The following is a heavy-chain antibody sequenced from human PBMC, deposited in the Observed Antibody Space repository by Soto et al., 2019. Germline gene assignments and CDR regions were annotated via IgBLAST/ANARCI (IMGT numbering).Heavy chain of an antibody. Sequence: EVQLVESGGRLVQPWGPLRLSCAASGFTFINYWMHWFRQAPGKALEWVARINIDGSHRDYADSVKGRFTISRDDAQNTLYVQMHGRRVDYTAVYYCTRSASSWYGIELWGQGTLVTV. V-gene: IGHV3-74*01. CDR1: GFTFINYW. J-gene: IGHJ4*02. D-gene: IGHD6-13*01. CDR2: INIDGSHR. CDR3: TRSASSWYGIEL.